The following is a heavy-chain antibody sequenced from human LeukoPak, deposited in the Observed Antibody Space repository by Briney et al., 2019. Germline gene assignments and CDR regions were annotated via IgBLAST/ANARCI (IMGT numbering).Heavy chain of an antibody. Sequence: PGGSLRLSCAASGFTFDDYTMHWVRQAPGKGLEWVSLISWDGGSTYYADSVKGRFTISRDNSKNTLYFQMNSLRAEDTAVYYCARYRGGYCGGDCAYWLGYFDYWGQGTLVTVSS. CDR1: GFTFDDYT. CDR2: ISWDGGST. V-gene: IGHV3-43*01. J-gene: IGHJ4*02. CDR3: ARYRGGYCGGDCAYWLGYFDY. D-gene: IGHD2-21*02.